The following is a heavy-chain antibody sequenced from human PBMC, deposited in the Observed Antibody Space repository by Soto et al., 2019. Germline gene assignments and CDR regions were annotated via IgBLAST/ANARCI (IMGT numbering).Heavy chain of an antibody. J-gene: IGHJ4*02. CDR3: ARVPHIRGQLAPFDY. CDR1: GYTFTSYG. Sequence: QVQLVQSGAEVKKPGASVKVSCKASGYTFTSYGISWVRQAPGQGLEWMGWISAYNGNTNYAQKLQGRVTMTADTSTSTAYMELRSLRSDDTAVYYCARVPHIRGQLAPFDYWGQGTLVTVSS. D-gene: IGHD6-6*01. CDR2: ISAYNGNT. V-gene: IGHV1-18*01.